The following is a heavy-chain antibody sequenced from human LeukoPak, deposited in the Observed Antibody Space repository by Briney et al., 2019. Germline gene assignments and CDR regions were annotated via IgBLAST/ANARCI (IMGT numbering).Heavy chain of an antibody. V-gene: IGHV4-34*01. J-gene: IGHJ3*02. CDR2: INHSGST. CDR3: ARYYYDSSGYYYNAFDI. Sequence: SETLSLTCAVYGGSFSGYYWSWIRQPPGKGLEWIGEINHSGSTNYNPSLKSRVTISVDPSKNQFSLKLSSVTAADTAVYYCARYYYDSSGYYYNAFDIWGQGTMVTVSS. D-gene: IGHD3-22*01. CDR1: GGSFSGYY.